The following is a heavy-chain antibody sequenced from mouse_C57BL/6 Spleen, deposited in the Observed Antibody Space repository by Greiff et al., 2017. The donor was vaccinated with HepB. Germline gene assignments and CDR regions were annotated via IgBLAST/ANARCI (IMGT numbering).Heavy chain of an antibody. D-gene: IGHD2-2*01. CDR3: TRVYGYEVLY. J-gene: IGHJ3*01. V-gene: IGHV1-15*01. CDR2: IDPETGGT. CDR1: GYTFTDYE. Sequence: QVQLKESGAELVRPGASVTLSCKASGYTFTDYEMHWVKQTPVHGLEWIGAIDPETGGTAYNQKFKGKAILTADKSSSTAYMELRSLTSEDSAVYYCTRVYGYEVLYWGQGTLVTVSA.